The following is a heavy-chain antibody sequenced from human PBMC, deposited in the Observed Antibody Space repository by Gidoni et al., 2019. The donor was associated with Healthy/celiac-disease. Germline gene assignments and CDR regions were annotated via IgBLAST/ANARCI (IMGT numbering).Heavy chain of an antibody. V-gene: IGHV3-11*06. CDR3: ARDNGGSGSSPFYLNYYYYGMDV. D-gene: IGHD3-10*01. Sequence: GRFTISRDNAKNSLYLQMNSLRAEDTAVYYCARDNGGSGSSPFYLNYYYYGMDVWGQGTTVTVSS. J-gene: IGHJ6*02.